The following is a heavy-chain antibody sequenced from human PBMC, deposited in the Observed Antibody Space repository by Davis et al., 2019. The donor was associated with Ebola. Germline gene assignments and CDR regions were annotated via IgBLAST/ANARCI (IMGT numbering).Heavy chain of an antibody. CDR2: IYYSGST. J-gene: IGHJ6*02. CDR1: GGSSSGYY. V-gene: IGHV4-34*01. CDR3: ARQEEGYSGYDYYYGMDV. Sequence: SETLSLTCAVYGGSSSGYYWSWIRQPPGQGLEWIGSIYYSGSTYYNPSLKSRVTISVDTSKNQFSLKLSSVTAADTAVYYCARQEEGYSGYDYYYGMDVWGQGTTVTVSS. D-gene: IGHD5-12*01.